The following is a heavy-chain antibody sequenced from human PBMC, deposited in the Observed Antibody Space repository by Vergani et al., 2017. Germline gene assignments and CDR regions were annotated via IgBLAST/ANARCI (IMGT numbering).Heavy chain of an antibody. CDR2: ISGSGGST. J-gene: IGHJ3*02. CDR1: GFTFSSYA. CDR3: ANHRHSSGWFYAFDI. D-gene: IGHD6-19*01. Sequence: EVQLLESGGGLVQPGGSLRLSCAASGFTFSSYAMSWVRQAPGKGLEWVSAISGSGGSTYYADSVKGRFTISRDNSKNTLYRQMTILRAEDTAVYYCANHRHSSGWFYAFDIWGQRTMVTVSS. V-gene: IGHV3-23*01.